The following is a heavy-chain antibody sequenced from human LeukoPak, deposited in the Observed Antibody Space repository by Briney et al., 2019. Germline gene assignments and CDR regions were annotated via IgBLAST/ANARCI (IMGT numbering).Heavy chain of an antibody. J-gene: IGHJ2*01. Sequence: GGSLRLSCTASGFTFSTYWIHWVRQAPGKGLVWVSQIKFDGSLASYADPVKGRFTISRDNAKNTLYLQMNSLGTEDTAVYYCVTGHYDSRMYFDLWGRGTLVTVSS. V-gene: IGHV3-74*01. D-gene: IGHD3-16*01. CDR2: IKFDGSLA. CDR3: VTGHYDSRMYFDL. CDR1: GFTFSTYW.